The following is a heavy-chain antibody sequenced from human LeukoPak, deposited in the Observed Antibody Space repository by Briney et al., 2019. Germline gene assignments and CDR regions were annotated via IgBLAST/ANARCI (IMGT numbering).Heavy chain of an antibody. CDR2: INPNSGGT. CDR3: ARGRGYDFWSGYLPPPNWFDP. V-gene: IGHV1-2*02. CDR1: GYTFTGYY. J-gene: IGHJ5*02. Sequence: ASVKVSCKASGYTFTGYYMHWVRQAPGQGLEWMGWINPNSGGTNYAQKLQGRVTMTTDTSTSTAYMELRSLRSDDTAVYYYARGRGYDFWSGYLPPPNWFDPWGQGTLVTVSS. D-gene: IGHD3-3*01.